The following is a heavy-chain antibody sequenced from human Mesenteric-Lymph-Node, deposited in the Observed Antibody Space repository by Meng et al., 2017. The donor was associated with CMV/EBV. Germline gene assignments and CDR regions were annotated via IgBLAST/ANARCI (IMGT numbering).Heavy chain of an antibody. D-gene: IGHD3-3*01. Sequence: GSLRLSCTVSGYSISSGYYWGWIRQPPGKGLEWIGSIYHSGSTYYNPSLKSRVTISVDTSKNQFSLKLSSVTAADTAVYYCAREYYDFWSGYHYYFDYWGQGTLVTVSS. CDR2: IYHSGST. V-gene: IGHV4-38-2*02. CDR3: AREYYDFWSGYHYYFDY. CDR1: GYSISSGYY. J-gene: IGHJ4*02.